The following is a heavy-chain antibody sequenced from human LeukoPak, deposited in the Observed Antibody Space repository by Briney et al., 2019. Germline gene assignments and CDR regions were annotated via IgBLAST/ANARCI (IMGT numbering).Heavy chain of an antibody. CDR3: AKDAYSSGWYFPFDY. CDR1: GFTFSSYA. CDR2: ISYDGSNK. D-gene: IGHD6-19*01. J-gene: IGHJ4*02. Sequence: GGSLRLSCAASGFTFSSYAMHWVRQAPGKGLEWVAVISYDGSNKYYADSVKGRFTISRDNSKNTLYLQMNSLRAEDTAAYYCAKDAYSSGWYFPFDYWGQGTLVTVSS. V-gene: IGHV3-30-3*01.